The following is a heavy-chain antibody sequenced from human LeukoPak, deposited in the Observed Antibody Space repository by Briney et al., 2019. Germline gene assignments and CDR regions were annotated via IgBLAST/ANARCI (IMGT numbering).Heavy chain of an antibody. CDR3: ARERYCSGGSCRTGLNWFDP. Sequence: GGSLRLSCAASGFTFDEYGMSWVRQAPGKGLEWVSGINWNGGSTGYADSVKGRFTISRDNAKNSLYLQVNSLRAEDTASYYCARERYCSGGSCRTGLNWFDPWGQGTLVTVSS. V-gene: IGHV3-20*04. CDR1: GFTFDEYG. J-gene: IGHJ5*02. CDR2: INWNGGST. D-gene: IGHD2-15*01.